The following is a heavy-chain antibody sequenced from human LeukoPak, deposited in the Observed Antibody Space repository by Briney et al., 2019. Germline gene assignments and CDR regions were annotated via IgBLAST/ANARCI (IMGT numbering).Heavy chain of an antibody. CDR1: GYSISSAYY. CDR2: VYHSGST. Sequence: SETLSLTCAASGYSISSAYYWGWIRQPPAKGLEWIGSVYHSGSTYYKPSLQSRATISVDTSKNQFSLKLSSVTAADTAVYYCARRTERAFDIWGQGTMVTVSS. V-gene: IGHV4-38-2*01. J-gene: IGHJ3*02. CDR3: ARRTERAFDI. D-gene: IGHD1/OR15-1a*01.